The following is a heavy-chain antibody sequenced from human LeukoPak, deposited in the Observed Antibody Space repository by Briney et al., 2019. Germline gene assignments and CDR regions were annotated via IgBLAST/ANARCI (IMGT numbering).Heavy chain of an antibody. CDR2: INHSGST. Sequence: PSETLSLTCAVYGGSFSGYYWSWIRQPPGKGLEWIGEINHSGSTNYNPSLKSRVTISVDTSKNQFSLKLSSVTAADTAVYYCARSKIYSPYYMDVWGKGTTVTVSS. J-gene: IGHJ6*03. CDR1: GGSFSGYY. D-gene: IGHD5/OR15-5a*01. V-gene: IGHV4-34*01. CDR3: ARSKIYSPYYMDV.